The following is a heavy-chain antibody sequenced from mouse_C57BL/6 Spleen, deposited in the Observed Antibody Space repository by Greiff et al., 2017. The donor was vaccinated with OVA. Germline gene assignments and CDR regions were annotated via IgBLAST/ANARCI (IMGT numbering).Heavy chain of an antibody. CDR2: ISYSGST. D-gene: IGHD1-1*01. J-gene: IGHJ1*03. Sequence: EVQLQQSGPGMVKPSQSLSLTCTVTGYSITSGYDWHWIRHFPGNKLEWMGYISYSGSTNYNPSLKSRISITHDTSKNHFFLKLNSVTTEDTATYYCARGGDYYGSSYGYFDVWGTGTTVTVSS. CDR3: ARGGDYYGSSYGYFDV. V-gene: IGHV3-1*01. CDR1: GYSITSGYD.